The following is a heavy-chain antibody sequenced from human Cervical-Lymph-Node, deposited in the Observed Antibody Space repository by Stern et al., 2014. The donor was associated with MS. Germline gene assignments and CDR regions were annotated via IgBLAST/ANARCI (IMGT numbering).Heavy chain of an antibody. Sequence: VQLLQPGAEVKKPGGSLKISCKASGYNFYTSWIGWVRQMPGKGLEWMGIIYPGDSDTRYRPSVQGRVTISVDTSLSTAYLQWRSLKASDTGMYFCARPQYGDSRSWFDPWGQGTLVTVSS. CDR2: IYPGDSDT. J-gene: IGHJ5*01. D-gene: IGHD4-17*01. CDR1: GYNFYTSW. CDR3: ARPQYGDSRSWFDP. V-gene: IGHV5-51*01.